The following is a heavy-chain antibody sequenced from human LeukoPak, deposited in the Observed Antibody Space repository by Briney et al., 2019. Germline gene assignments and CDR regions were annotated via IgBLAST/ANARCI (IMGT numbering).Heavy chain of an antibody. V-gene: IGHV3-30-3*01. D-gene: IGHD3-10*01. CDR1: GFTFSSYA. CDR2: ISYDGSNK. Sequence: GGSLRLSCAASGFTFSSYAMHWVRQAPGKGLERVAVISYDGSNKYYADSVKGRFTISRDNSKNTLYLQMNSLRAEDTAVYYCARALARFGDFDPWGQGTLVTVSS. CDR3: ARALARFGDFDP. J-gene: IGHJ5*02.